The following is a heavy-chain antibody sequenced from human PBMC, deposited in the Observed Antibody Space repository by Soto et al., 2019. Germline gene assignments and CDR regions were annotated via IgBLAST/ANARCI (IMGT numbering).Heavy chain of an antibody. Sequence: ASVKLSCKASGYTFTGYYMHWARQAPGQGLEWMGWTNPNIGGTNYAQKFQGRVTMTRDTSISTAYMELSRLRSDDTAVYYCASVSLDIPAAGMDVWGYRTTVTDSA. V-gene: IGHV1-2*02. CDR2: TNPNIGGT. D-gene: IGHD6-13*01. J-gene: IGHJ6*04. CDR3: ASVSLDIPAAGMDV. CDR1: GYTFTGYY.